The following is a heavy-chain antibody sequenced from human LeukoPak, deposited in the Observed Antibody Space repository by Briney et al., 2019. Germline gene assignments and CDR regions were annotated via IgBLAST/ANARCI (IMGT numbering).Heavy chain of an antibody. V-gene: IGHV4-59*01. Sequence: SETLSLTCTVSGGSISSYYWSWIRQPPGKGLEWIGYIYYSGSTNYNPSLKSRVTISVDTSKNQFSLKLSSVTAADTAVYYCASTYSSSYEHFQHWGQGTLVTVSS. D-gene: IGHD6-6*01. CDR3: ASTYSSSYEHFQH. J-gene: IGHJ1*01. CDR2: IYYSGST. CDR1: GGSISSYY.